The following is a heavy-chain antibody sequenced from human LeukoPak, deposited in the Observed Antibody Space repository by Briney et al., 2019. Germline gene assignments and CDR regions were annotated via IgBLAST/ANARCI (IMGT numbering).Heavy chain of an antibody. J-gene: IGHJ4*02. CDR1: GFTFSSYR. D-gene: IGHD6-6*01. CDR3: AREEQLVPEYYFDY. Sequence: GGSLRLSCAASGFTFSSYRMNWVGQAQGKGLEWVSYISSSSSTIYCADSVKGRFTISRDNAKNSLYLQMNSLRAEDTAVYYCAREEQLVPEYYFDYWGQGTLVTVSS. V-gene: IGHV3-48*01. CDR2: ISSSSSTI.